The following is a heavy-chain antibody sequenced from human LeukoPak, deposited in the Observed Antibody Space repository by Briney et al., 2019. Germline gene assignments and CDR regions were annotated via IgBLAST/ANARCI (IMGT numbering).Heavy chain of an antibody. Sequence: SETLSLTCAVSGGSISSSNWWSWVRQPPGKGLEWIGEIYHSGSTNYNPSLKSRVTTSVDKSKNQFSLKLSSVTAADTAVYYCARDSSGELYFDYWGQGTLVTVSS. CDR3: ARDSSGELYFDY. CDR2: IYHSGST. V-gene: IGHV4-4*02. D-gene: IGHD3-22*01. CDR1: GGSISSSNW. J-gene: IGHJ4*02.